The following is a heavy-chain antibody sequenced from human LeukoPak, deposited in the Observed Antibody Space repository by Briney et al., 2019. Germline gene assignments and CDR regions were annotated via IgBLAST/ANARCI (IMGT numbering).Heavy chain of an antibody. Sequence: APVKVSCKASGYTFRQYSISWVRQAPGKGFEWMGWVSPSHTTRVYAQEFQGRVTMTADTNTNTVSMELRSLRFDDTAVYFCARDYILPLETDNGDGFAIWGQGTVVTVSS. V-gene: IGHV1-18*01. D-gene: IGHD1-1*01. CDR3: ARDYILPLETDNGDGFAI. J-gene: IGHJ3*02. CDR1: GYTFRQYS. CDR2: VSPSHTTR.